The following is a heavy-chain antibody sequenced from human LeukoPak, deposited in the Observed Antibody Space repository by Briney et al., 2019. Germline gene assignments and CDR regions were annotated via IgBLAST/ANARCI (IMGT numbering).Heavy chain of an antibody. CDR1: GFTFSSYA. D-gene: IGHD1-26*01. CDR2: ISYDGSNK. V-gene: IGHV3-30-3*01. Sequence: PGGSLRLSCAATGFTFSSYAMHWVRQAPGKGLEWVAVISYDGSNKYYADSVKGRFTISRDNSKNTLYLQMNSLRAEDTAVYYCARSRTIVGASSYFDYWGQGTLVTVSS. J-gene: IGHJ4*02. CDR3: ARSRTIVGASSYFDY.